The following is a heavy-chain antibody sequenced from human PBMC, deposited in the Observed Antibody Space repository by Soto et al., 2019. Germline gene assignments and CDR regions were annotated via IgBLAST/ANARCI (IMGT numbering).Heavy chain of an antibody. V-gene: IGHV3-11*06. CDR2: INTDSSYA. CDR1: GFTFSDYY. Sequence: QVQLVESGGGLVKPGGSLRLSCAASGFTFSDYYMSWIRQAPGKGLEWLSYINTDSSYANYADSVKGRFAISRDNAKSSLYLQMNSLRAEDTAVYYCARDMNSGTYHDYWGLGTLVTVSS. J-gene: IGHJ4*02. D-gene: IGHD1-26*01. CDR3: ARDMNSGTYHDY.